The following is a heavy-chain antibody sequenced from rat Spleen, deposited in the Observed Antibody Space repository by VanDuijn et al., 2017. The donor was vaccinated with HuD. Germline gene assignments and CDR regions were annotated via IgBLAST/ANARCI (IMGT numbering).Heavy chain of an antibody. V-gene: IGHV2-6*01. CDR3: TGDRHSPGVMDA. Sequence: QVQLKESGPGLVQPSETLSLTCTVSGFSLTSYSVSWVRQPPGKGLEWIAAMSRGGSTFYNSPLISRLTISRDTSKSQVFLKMNSLQTEDTAIYFCTGDRHSPGVMDAWGQGASVTVSS. J-gene: IGHJ4*01. CDR2: MSRGGST. CDR1: GFSLTSYS. D-gene: IGHD1-4*01.